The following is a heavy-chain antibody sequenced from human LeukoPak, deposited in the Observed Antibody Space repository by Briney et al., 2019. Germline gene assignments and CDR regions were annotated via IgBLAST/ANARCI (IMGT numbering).Heavy chain of an antibody. CDR1: GYTFTDYY. CDR2: VDPEDGET. J-gene: IGHJ5*02. Sequence: ASVKISCKVSGYTFTDYYMHWVPQAPGKGLEWMGLVDPEDGETIYAKKFQGRVTITADTSTDTAYMELSSLRSEDTAVHYCATGRVGATCCRFDPWGQGTLVTVSS. D-gene: IGHD1-26*01. V-gene: IGHV1-69-2*01. CDR3: ATGRVGATCCRFDP.